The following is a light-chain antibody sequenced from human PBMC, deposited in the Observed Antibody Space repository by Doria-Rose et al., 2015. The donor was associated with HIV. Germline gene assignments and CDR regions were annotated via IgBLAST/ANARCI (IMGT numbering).Light chain of an antibody. CDR2: GNS. J-gene: IGLJ1*01. CDR3: QSYAGSLGGYV. Sequence: QSVSTQPPSVSGAPGQRVTISCTGTCSNIGAGYDVHWYQQLPGTAPKLVIYGNSNRPSGVPDRFSGSKSGTSASLAITGPQAEDEAAYFCQSYAGSLGGYVSGTGTKVTGL. V-gene: IGLV1-40*01. CDR1: CSNIGAGYD.